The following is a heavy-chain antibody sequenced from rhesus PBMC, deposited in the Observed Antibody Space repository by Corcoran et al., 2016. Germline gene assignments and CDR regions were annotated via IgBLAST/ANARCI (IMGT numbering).Heavy chain of an antibody. CDR1: GGSISSSY. J-gene: IGHJ4*01. D-gene: IGHD3-34*01. CDR2: IYGSGSST. CDR3: ASDLGWGDYYVN. Sequence: QLQLQESGPGLVKPSETLSVTCAVSGGSISSSYWSWIRQAPGKGLEWIGYIYGSGSSTNYNPSLKSRVTLSVDTSKNQLSLKLSSVTAADAAVYYCASDLGWGDYYVNWGQGVLVTVSS. V-gene: IGHV4-169*02.